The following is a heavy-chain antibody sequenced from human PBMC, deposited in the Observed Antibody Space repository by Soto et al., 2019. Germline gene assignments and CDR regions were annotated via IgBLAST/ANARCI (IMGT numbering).Heavy chain of an antibody. V-gene: IGHV2-5*02. D-gene: IGHD4-17*01. CDR2: IYWDDDK. Sequence: QITLKESGPTLVKPTQTLTLTCTFSGFSLSASGVGVGWIRQPPGQALEWLALIYWDDDKLYRPFLKSRLTNTKDTSKDPVVLTKNNKDPVDNATYYCAPAHSYGDYGADFEYWGQGTLVTVSS. CDR3: APAHSYGDYGADFEY. CDR1: GFSLSASGVG. J-gene: IGHJ4*02.